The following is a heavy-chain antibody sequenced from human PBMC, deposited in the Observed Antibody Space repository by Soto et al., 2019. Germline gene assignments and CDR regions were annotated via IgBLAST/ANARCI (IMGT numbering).Heavy chain of an antibody. J-gene: IGHJ3*02. CDR2: ISSSTNIM. CDR3: ARESYNDPLRYFMLGTFDI. V-gene: IGHV3-48*01. Sequence: PGGSLRLSCAASGFSFSSYSMNWVRQAPGKGLEWVSYISSSTNIMYYADSLKGRFTISRDNAKKSLYLQINSLRAEDTAVYYCARESYNDPLRYFMLGTFDIWGQGTMVTVSS. CDR1: GFSFSSYS. D-gene: IGHD3-9*01.